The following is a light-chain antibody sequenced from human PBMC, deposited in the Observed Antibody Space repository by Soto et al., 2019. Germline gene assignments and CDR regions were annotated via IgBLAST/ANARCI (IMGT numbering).Light chain of an antibody. CDR2: EVN. Sequence: QSVLTQPASVSGAPGQSITISCTGTSNDVGGYKYVSWYQQRPGTAPKLIMFEVNNRPSGVSDRFSGSRSANTASLTISGLQAQDEADYYCSSYSSYNILSYVFGTGTKVTVL. J-gene: IGLJ1*01. CDR1: SNDVGGYKY. V-gene: IGLV2-14*03. CDR3: SSYSSYNILSYV.